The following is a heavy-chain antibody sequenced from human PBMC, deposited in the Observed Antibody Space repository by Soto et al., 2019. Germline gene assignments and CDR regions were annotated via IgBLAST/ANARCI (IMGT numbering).Heavy chain of an antibody. CDR3: AKSSVYDYIWGSYSRAFDI. V-gene: IGHV3-23*01. CDR1: GFTFSSYA. Sequence: GGSLRLSCAASGFTFSSYAMSWVRQAPGKGLEWVSAISGSGGSTYYADSVKGRFTISRDNSKNTLYLQMNSLRAEDTAVYYCAKSSVYDYIWGSYSRAFDIWGQGTMVTVSS. D-gene: IGHD3-16*01. CDR2: ISGSGGST. J-gene: IGHJ3*02.